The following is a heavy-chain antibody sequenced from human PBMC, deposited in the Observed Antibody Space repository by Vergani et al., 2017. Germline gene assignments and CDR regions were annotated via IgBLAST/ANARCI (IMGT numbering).Heavy chain of an antibody. CDR2: ISYDGSNK. J-gene: IGHJ4*02. V-gene: IGHV3-30*18. Sequence: QVQLVESGGGVVQPGRSLRLSCAASGFTFSSYGMHWVRPAPGKGLEWVAVISYDGSNKYYADSVKGRFTISRDNSKNTLYLQMNSLRAEDTAVYYCAKEYSSGWPPLFEDYWGQGTLVTVSS. D-gene: IGHD6-19*01. CDR1: GFTFSSYG. CDR3: AKEYSSGWPPLFEDY.